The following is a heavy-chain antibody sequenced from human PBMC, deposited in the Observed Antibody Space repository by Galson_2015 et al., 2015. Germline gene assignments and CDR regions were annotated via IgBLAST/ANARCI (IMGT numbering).Heavy chain of an antibody. V-gene: IGHV3-33*01. Sequence: SLRLSCAASGFTFSSNGMNWVRQAPGKGLEWVAMIWYDGSNKYYSDSVRGRFTISRDNSKNTLYLQMNTLRTEDTAVYYCARDRNTALVIGHGFDPWGQGTLVTVSS. D-gene: IGHD5-18*01. CDR3: ARDRNTALVIGHGFDP. CDR2: IWYDGSNK. J-gene: IGHJ5*02. CDR1: GFTFSSNG.